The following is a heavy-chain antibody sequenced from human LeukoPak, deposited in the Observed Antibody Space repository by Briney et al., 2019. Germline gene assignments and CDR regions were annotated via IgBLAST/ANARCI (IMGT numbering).Heavy chain of an antibody. CDR3: ARGGVLRRAPIDY. CDR2: ISSSGSTI. J-gene: IGHJ4*02. CDR1: GFTFSVYY. Sequence: GGSLRPSRAASGFTFSVYYMSWICHAPGGGQGWVSYISSSGSTIYYADSVKGRFTISRDNAKNSLYLQMNSLRAEDTAVYYCARGGVLRRAPIDYWGQGTLVTVSS. V-gene: IGHV3-11*01. D-gene: IGHD2/OR15-2a*01.